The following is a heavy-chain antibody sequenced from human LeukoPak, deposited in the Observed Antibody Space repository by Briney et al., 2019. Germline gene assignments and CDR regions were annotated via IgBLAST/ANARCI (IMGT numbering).Heavy chain of an antibody. CDR3: ARGGICSSTSCYDY. D-gene: IGHD2-2*01. Sequence: ASVKVSCKASGGTFSSYAISWVRQAPGQGLEWMGWINPNSGGTNYAQKFQGRVTMTRDTSISTAYMELSRLRSDDTAVYYCARGGICSSTSCYDYWGQGTLVTVSS. V-gene: IGHV1-2*02. CDR1: GGTFSSYA. J-gene: IGHJ4*02. CDR2: INPNSGGT.